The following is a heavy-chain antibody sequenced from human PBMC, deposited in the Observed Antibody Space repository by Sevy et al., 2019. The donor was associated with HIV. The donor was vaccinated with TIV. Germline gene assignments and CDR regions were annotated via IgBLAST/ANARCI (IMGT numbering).Heavy chain of an antibody. CDR3: ARANSIAARPTNWFDP. D-gene: IGHD6-6*01. CDR2: IYYSGST. V-gene: IGHV4-31*03. J-gene: IGHJ5*02. Sequence: SETLSLTCTVSGGSISSGGYYWSWIRQHPGKGLEWIGYIYYSGSTYYNPSLKSRVTISLETSKNQFSLKLSSVTAADTAVYYCARANSIAARPTNWFDPWGQGTLVTVSS. CDR1: GGSISSGGYY.